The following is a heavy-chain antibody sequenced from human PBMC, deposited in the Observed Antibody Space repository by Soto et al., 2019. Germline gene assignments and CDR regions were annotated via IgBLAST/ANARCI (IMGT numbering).Heavy chain of an antibody. J-gene: IGHJ4*02. D-gene: IGHD3-22*01. CDR1: GYTFTSYY. Sequence: ASVKVSCKASGYTFTSYYMHWVRQAPGQGLEWMGIINPSGGSTSYAQKFQGRVTMTRDTSTSTVYTELSSLRSEDTAVYYCAGRSYYYDSSGDHDYWGQGTLVTVSS. CDR2: INPSGGST. CDR3: AGRSYYYDSSGDHDY. V-gene: IGHV1-46*03.